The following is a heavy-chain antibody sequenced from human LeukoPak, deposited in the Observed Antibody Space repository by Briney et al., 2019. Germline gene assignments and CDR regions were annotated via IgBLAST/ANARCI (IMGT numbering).Heavy chain of an antibody. Sequence: ASVKVSCKASGYTFTGYYMHWVRQAPGQGPEWMGWINPNSGGTNYAQKFQGRVTMTRDTSISTAYMELSRLRSDDTAVYYCARGGPKIFGVVTLFDYWGQGTLVTVSS. J-gene: IGHJ4*02. V-gene: IGHV1-2*02. CDR1: GYTFTGYY. CDR2: INPNSGGT. D-gene: IGHD3-3*01. CDR3: ARGGPKIFGVVTLFDY.